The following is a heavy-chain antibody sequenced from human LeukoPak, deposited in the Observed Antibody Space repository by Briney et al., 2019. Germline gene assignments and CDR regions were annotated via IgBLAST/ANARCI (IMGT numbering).Heavy chain of an antibody. CDR1: GGSISSSNW. CDR3: ARARYSSSGWFDP. CDR2: IYHSGST. V-gene: IGHV4-4*02. J-gene: IGHJ5*02. Sequence: PSETLSLTCAVSGGSISSSNWWSWVRQPPGKGLEWIGEIYHSGSTNYNPSLKSRVTISVDKSKNQFSLKLSSVTAADTAVYYCARARYSSSGWFDPWGQGTLVTVSS. D-gene: IGHD6-13*01.